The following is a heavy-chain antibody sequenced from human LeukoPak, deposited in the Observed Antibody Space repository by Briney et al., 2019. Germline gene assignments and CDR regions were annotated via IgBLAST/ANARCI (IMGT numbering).Heavy chain of an antibody. CDR1: GFSFSNYA. J-gene: IGHJ4*02. CDR2: ISGSGGST. V-gene: IGHV3-23*01. D-gene: IGHD3-22*01. Sequence: GGSLRLSCAASGFSFSNYAMTWVRQAPGKGLEWVSAISGSGGSTYYADSVKGRFTISRDNSKNTLYLQMNSLRAEDTAVYYCAKDQRGSYYYDSSGYDYWGQGTLVTVSS. CDR3: AKDQRGSYYYDSSGYDY.